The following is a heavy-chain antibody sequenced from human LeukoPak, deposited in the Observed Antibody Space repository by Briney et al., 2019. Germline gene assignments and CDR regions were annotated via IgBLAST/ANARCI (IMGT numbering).Heavy chain of an antibody. J-gene: IGHJ4*02. V-gene: IGHV3-43*02. CDR2: VKGDGVTT. Sequence: GGSLRLSCVSSGFTFNAYAIHWVRQAPGKGLEWVSLVKGDGVTTDYANSVKGRFTVSRDNNKNSLYLQMSNLRTEDTALYYCVRDTGSGWDFDYWGQGTLVTVSS. CDR1: GFTFNAYA. CDR3: VRDTGSGWDFDY. D-gene: IGHD6-19*01.